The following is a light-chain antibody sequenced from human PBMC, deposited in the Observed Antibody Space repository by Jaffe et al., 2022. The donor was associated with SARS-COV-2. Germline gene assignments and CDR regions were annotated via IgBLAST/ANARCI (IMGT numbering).Light chain of an antibody. V-gene: IGLV2-14*03. CDR2: DVT. Sequence: QSALTQPASVSGSPGQSITISCTGGSSDIGGYNYVSWYQQYPGKAPKLIIYDVTNRPSGVSNRFSGSKSGNTASLTISGLQTEDEADYYCTSFRARVTPNWVSGGGTKLTVL. J-gene: IGLJ3*02. CDR3: TSFRARVTPNWV. CDR1: SSDIGGYNY.